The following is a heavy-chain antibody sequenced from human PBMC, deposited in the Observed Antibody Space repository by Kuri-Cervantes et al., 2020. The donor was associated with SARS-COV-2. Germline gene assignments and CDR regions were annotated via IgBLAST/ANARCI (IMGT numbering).Heavy chain of an antibody. CDR1: GFTFGDFV. CDR3: ARVSGDPYYFDY. CDR2: INHDATIA. Sequence: GESLKISCTASGFTFGDFVMHWVRQSPGKGLVWVSRINHDATIATYADSVKGRFTISRDNAKNSLYLQMNSLRAEDTAVYYCARVSGDPYYFDYWGQGTLVTVSS. D-gene: IGHD2-21*02. J-gene: IGHJ4*02. V-gene: IGHV3-74*03.